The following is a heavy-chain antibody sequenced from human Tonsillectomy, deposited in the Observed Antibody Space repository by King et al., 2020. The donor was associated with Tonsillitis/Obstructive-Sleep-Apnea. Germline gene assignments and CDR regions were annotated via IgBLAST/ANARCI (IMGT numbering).Heavy chain of an antibody. CDR2: ISSSSSYI. V-gene: IGHV3-21*01. J-gene: IGHJ3*02. D-gene: IGHD4-17*01. CDR3: ARDRTSHGDHDAFDI. CDR1: GFTFSSYS. Sequence: VQLVESGGGLVKPGGSLRLSCAASGFTFSSYSMNWVRQAPGKGLEWVSSISSSSSYIYYADSLKGRFTISRDNANNSLYLQMNSLRAEDTAVYYCARDRTSHGDHDAFDIWGQGTMVTVCS.